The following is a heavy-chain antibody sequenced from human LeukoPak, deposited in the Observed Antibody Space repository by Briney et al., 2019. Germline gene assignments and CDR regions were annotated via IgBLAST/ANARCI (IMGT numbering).Heavy chain of an antibody. Sequence: GGSLRLSCAASGFTFSSYWMSWVRQAPGKGLEWVANIKQDGSEKYYVDSVKGRFTISRDNAKDSLYLQMNSLRAEDTAVYYCAKDIYCGGDCFPFTFDFWGQGTPLTVSS. J-gene: IGHJ4*02. CDR3: AKDIYCGGDCFPFTFDF. CDR1: GFTFSSYW. V-gene: IGHV3-7*05. CDR2: IKQDGSEK. D-gene: IGHD2-21*02.